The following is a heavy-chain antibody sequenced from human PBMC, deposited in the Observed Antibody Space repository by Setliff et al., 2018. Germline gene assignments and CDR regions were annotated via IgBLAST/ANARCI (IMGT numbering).Heavy chain of an antibody. Sequence: ASVKVSCKASGYTFTSYAMHWVRQAPGQRLEWMGWINAGNGNTKYSQKFQGRVTITRDTSASTAYMELSSLRSEDTAVYYCARESGSGSTAVYWGQGTLVTVSS. CDR1: GYTFTSYA. J-gene: IGHJ4*02. D-gene: IGHD3-10*01. CDR2: INAGNGNT. CDR3: ARESGSGSTAVY. V-gene: IGHV1-3*01.